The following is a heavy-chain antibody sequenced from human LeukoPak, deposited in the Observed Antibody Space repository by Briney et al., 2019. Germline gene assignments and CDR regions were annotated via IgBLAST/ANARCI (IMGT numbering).Heavy chain of an antibody. V-gene: IGHV1-69*04. J-gene: IGHJ4*02. CDR3: SRESISVEIGTSYIESLFDY. D-gene: IGHD2-2*01. Sequence: SVKVSCKASGGTFSSYAISWVRQAPGQGLEWVGRIIPILGIANYAQKFQGRVTITADKSTSTAYMELSSLRSEATAKYYGSRESISVEIGTSYIESLFDYWGQGTLVTVSS. CDR1: GGTFSSYA. CDR2: IIPILGIA.